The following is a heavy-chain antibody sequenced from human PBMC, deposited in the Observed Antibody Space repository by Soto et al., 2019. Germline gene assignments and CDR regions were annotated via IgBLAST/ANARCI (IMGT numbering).Heavy chain of an antibody. D-gene: IGHD5-12*01. CDR2: IYYSGST. Sequence: PSETLSLTCTVSGGSISSYYWSWIRQPPGKGLEWIGYIYYSGSTNYNPSLKSRVTISVDTSKNQFSLKLSSVTAADTAVYYCARHGVSGTLYYYYMYVWGKGTTVTVSS. CDR1: GGSISSYY. V-gene: IGHV4-59*08. CDR3: ARHGVSGTLYYYYMYV. J-gene: IGHJ6*03.